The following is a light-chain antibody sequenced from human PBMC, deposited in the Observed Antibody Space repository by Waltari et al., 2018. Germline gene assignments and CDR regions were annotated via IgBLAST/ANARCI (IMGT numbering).Light chain of an antibody. CDR2: WAF. Sequence: DIVMTQSPDSLAVSLGERATIKCKSSQSLLSNADNKNYLAWSQPKPGQPPKLLIYWAFIRESGVPDRFSGGGSGTDFTLTISNLQAEDVAVYYCQQHYGSPLTFGPGTRVDIK. J-gene: IGKJ3*01. CDR3: QQHYGSPLT. V-gene: IGKV4-1*01. CDR1: QSLLSNADNKNY.